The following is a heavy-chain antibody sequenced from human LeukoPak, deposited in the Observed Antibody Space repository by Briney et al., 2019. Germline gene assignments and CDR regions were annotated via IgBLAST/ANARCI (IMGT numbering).Heavy chain of an antibody. CDR2: ISAYNGNT. J-gene: IGHJ4*02. Sequence: ASVKVSCKASGYTFTSYGISWVRQAPGKGLEWMGWISAYNGNTNYAQKLQGRVTMTTDTSTSTAYMELRSLRSDDTAVYYCARGPAGGYYGSGSYFDYWGQGTLVTVSS. CDR3: ARGPAGGYYGSGSYFDY. CDR1: GYTFTSYG. V-gene: IGHV1-18*04. D-gene: IGHD3-10*01.